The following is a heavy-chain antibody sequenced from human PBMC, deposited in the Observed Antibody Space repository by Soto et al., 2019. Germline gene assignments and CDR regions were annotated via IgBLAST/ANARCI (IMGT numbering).Heavy chain of an antibody. Sequence: SVKVSCKASGGTFSSYTISWLRQAPGQGLEWMGRIIPILGIANYAQKFQGRVTITADKSTSTAYMELSSLRSEDTAVYYCARVAGLRSPTDYWGQGTLVTVSS. CDR3: ARVAGLRSPTDY. D-gene: IGHD4-17*01. CDR1: GGTFSSYT. J-gene: IGHJ4*02. V-gene: IGHV1-69*02. CDR2: IIPILGIA.